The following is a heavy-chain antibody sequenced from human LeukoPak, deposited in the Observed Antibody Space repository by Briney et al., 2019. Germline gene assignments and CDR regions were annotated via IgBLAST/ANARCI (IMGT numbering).Heavy chain of an antibody. CDR2: IYHGDSDT. Sequence: GESLKISGQGSGSSFRSYGFGWVRRLPGKGLGWMGTIYHGDSDTRYSPSFQGLVTISADKSISTAYLQWSSLKASDTAMYFCARRDGSGSPHFDYWGQGTLVTVSS. J-gene: IGHJ4*02. CDR3: ARRDGSGSPHFDY. D-gene: IGHD3-10*01. V-gene: IGHV5-51*01. CDR1: GSSFRSYG.